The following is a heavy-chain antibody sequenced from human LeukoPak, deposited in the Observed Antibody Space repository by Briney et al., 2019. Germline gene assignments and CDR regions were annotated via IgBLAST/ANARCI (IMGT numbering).Heavy chain of an antibody. CDR1: GGTFSSYA. CDR3: ARALVRDSSSWYGTGGFDY. J-gene: IGHJ4*02. V-gene: IGHV1-69*13. CDR2: IIPIFGTA. D-gene: IGHD6-13*01. Sequence: SVKVSCKASGGTFSSYAISWVRQAHGQGHEWMGGIIPIFGTANYDQKFQGRVTITADESNSTAYMELSSLRSEDKAVYYCARALVRDSSSWYGTGGFDYWGQGTLVTVSS.